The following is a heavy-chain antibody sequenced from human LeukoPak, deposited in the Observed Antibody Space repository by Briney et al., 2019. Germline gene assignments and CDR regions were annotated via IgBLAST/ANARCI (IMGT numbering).Heavy chain of an antibody. CDR2: ISGSGGGT. CDR1: GFTFSSYA. D-gene: IGHD6-13*01. CDR3: AKVGIAAAGRLTPYFDY. V-gene: IGHV3-23*01. J-gene: IGHJ4*02. Sequence: HTGGSLRLSCAASGFTFSSYAMSWVRQAPGKGLEWVSAISGSGGGTYYADSVKGRFTISRDNSKNTLYLQMNSLRAEDTAVYYCAKVGIAAAGRLTPYFDYWGQGTLVTVSS.